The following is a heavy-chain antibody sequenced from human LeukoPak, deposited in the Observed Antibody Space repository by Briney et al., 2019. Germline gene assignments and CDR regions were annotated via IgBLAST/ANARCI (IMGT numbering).Heavy chain of an antibody. CDR3: ARVTYSSSSGGAFDI. D-gene: IGHD6-6*01. CDR1: GDSISSYY. CDR2: IYYSGST. Sequence: SETLSLTCTVSGDSISSYYWTWIRQPPGKGLEWIGYIYYSGSTNYNPSLKSRVTISVDTSKNQLSLKLSSVTAADTAVYYCARVTYSSSSGGAFDIWGQGTTVTVSS. J-gene: IGHJ3*02. V-gene: IGHV4-59*01.